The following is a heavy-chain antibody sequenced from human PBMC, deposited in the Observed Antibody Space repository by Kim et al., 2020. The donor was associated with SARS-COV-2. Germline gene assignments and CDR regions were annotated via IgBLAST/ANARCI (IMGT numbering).Heavy chain of an antibody. J-gene: IGHJ6*03. V-gene: IGHV4-34*01. D-gene: IGHD4-4*01. Sequence: PSLKSRVTISVDTSKNRFSLKLSSVTAADTAVYYCARAPTVTDYYYYMDVWGKGTTVTVSS. CDR3: ARAPTVTDYYYYMDV.